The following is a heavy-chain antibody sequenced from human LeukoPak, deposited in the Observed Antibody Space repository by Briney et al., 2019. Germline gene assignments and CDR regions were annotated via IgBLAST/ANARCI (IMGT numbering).Heavy chain of an antibody. D-gene: IGHD3-10*01. CDR1: GFTFSNHG. J-gene: IGHJ6*03. CDR2: ISPRGGGT. V-gene: IGHV3-23*01. CDR3: GGGFGEAYYYYYYMDV. Sequence: GGSLRLSCAASGFTFSNHGMNWVRQAPGKGLEWLSGISPRGGGTYYADSVKGRFTISRDNSKNTLFLQMNSLRAEDTAVYCAGGGFGEAYYYYYYMDVWGKGTTVTVSS.